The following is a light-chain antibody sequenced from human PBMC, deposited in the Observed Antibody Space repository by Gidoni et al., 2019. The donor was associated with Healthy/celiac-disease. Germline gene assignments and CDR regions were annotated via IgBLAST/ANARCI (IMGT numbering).Light chain of an antibody. V-gene: IGKV1-39*01. CDR1: QSISSY. CDR2: AAS. Sequence: DIQMTQSPSSLSASVGDRVTITCRASQSISSYLNWYQQKPGKAPKRLSYAASSLQSGVPSRFSGSGSGTDFTLTISSLQPEDFATYYCQQSYSTPLTFGGGTKVEIK. J-gene: IGKJ4*01. CDR3: QQSYSTPLT.